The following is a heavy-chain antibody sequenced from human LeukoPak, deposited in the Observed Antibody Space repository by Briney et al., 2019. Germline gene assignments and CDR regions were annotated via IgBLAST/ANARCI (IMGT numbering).Heavy chain of an antibody. CDR3: ARAYYYEGYYMDV. CDR2: IYYSGST. J-gene: IGHJ6*03. Sequence: GSLRLSCAASGFTFDDYAMHWVRQPPGKGLEWIGYIYYSGSTNYNPSLKSRVTISVDTSKNQFSLKVSSVTAADTAVYYCARAYYYEGYYMDVWGKGTTVTISS. V-gene: IGHV4-59*01. D-gene: IGHD3-22*01. CDR1: GFTFDDYA.